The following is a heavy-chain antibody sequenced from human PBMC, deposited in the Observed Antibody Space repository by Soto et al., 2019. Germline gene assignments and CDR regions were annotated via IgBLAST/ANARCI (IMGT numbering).Heavy chain of an antibody. Sequence: GGFLRLSCAASGFTFSSYSMNWVRQAPGKGLEWVSYISSSSSTIYYADSVKGRFTISRDNAKNSLYLQMNSLRDEDTAVYYCAREWGSSGWDYNWFDPWGQGTLVTVSS. D-gene: IGHD6-19*01. V-gene: IGHV3-48*02. CDR3: AREWGSSGWDYNWFDP. CDR1: GFTFSSYS. J-gene: IGHJ5*02. CDR2: ISSSSSTI.